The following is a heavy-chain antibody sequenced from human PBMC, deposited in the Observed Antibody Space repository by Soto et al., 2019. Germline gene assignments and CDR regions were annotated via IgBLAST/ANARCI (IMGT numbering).Heavy chain of an antibody. Sequence: GGSLRLSCAASGFTFSDYTMNWVRQAPGKGLEWVSGIIGSGSTYYADSVKGRFTISRDNSKSMLFLQMNSLRAEDTAFYYCTKHSLPDGPWTSDYWGQGTLVTVSS. CDR1: GFTFSDYT. CDR3: TKHSLPDGPWTSDY. CDR2: IIGSGST. D-gene: IGHD2-8*01. J-gene: IGHJ4*02. V-gene: IGHV3-23*01.